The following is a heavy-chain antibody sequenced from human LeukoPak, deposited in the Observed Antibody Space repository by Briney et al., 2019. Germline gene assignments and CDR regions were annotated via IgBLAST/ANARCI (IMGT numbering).Heavy chain of an antibody. D-gene: IGHD6-19*01. Sequence: PGGSLRLSCAASGFTFSSYWMHWVGQAPGKGLVWVSRMNNDGSSTIYADSVKGGFTISRDNAKNTLYLQMNSLRAEDTAVYYCARADGSGWLTYWGQGTLVTVSS. J-gene: IGHJ4*02. CDR3: ARADGSGWLTY. CDR2: MNNDGSST. V-gene: IGHV3-74*01. CDR1: GFTFSSYW.